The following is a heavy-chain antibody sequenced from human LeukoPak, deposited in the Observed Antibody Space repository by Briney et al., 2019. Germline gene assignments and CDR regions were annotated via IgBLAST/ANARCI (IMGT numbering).Heavy chain of an antibody. V-gene: IGHV3-7*04. J-gene: IGHJ4*02. CDR3: ARDEHQYYSESTGRFDY. CDR2: IKQDGSEK. CDR1: GFTFRFYW. Sequence: PGGSLRLSCVASGFTFRFYWMGWVRRAPGKGLEWVANIKQDGSEKYYVDSVKGRFTISRDNAKNSLYLHMNSLRAEDTAVYYCARDEHQYYSESTGRFDYWGPGTLVTVSS. D-gene: IGHD3-22*01.